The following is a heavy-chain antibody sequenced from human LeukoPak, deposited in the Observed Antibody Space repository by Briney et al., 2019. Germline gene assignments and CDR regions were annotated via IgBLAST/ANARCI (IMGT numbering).Heavy chain of an antibody. D-gene: IGHD3-22*01. V-gene: IGHV4-59*12. CDR2: IYYSGST. CDR1: GGSISSYY. Sequence: PSETLSLTCTVSGGSISSYYWSWIRQPPGKGLEWIGYIYYSGSTNYNPSLKSRVTMSVDTSKNQFSLKLSSVTAADTAVYYCARDNDSSGYYYGYYFDYWGQGTLVTVSS. J-gene: IGHJ4*02. CDR3: ARDNDSSGYYYGYYFDY.